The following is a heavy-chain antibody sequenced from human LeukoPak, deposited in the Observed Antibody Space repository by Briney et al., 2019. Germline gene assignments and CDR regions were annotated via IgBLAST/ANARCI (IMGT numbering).Heavy chain of an antibody. V-gene: IGHV4-59*01. CDR3: AREAGGYSYGYFDY. J-gene: IGHJ4*02. Sequence: PSETLSLTCTVSGGSISSYYWSWIRQPPGKGLEWIGYIYYSGSTNYNPFLKSRVTISVDTSKNQFSLKPSSVTAADTAVYYCAREAGGYSYGYFDYWGQGTLVTVSS. D-gene: IGHD5-18*01. CDR2: IYYSGST. CDR1: GGSISSYY.